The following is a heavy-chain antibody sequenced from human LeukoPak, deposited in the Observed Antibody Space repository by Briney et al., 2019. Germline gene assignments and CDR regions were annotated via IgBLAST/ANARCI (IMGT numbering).Heavy chain of an antibody. CDR3: ATVAGDSSGYYFNY. Sequence: ASVKVSCKVSGYTLTELSMHWVRQAPGKGLEWMGGFDPEDGETIYAQKFQGRVTMTEDTSTDTAYMELSSLRSGDTAVYYCATVAGDSSGYYFNYWGQGTLVTVSS. J-gene: IGHJ4*02. CDR1: GYTLTELS. D-gene: IGHD3-22*01. CDR2: FDPEDGET. V-gene: IGHV1-24*01.